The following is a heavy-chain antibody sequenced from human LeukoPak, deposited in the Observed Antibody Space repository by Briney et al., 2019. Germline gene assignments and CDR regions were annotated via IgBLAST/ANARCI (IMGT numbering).Heavy chain of an antibody. CDR2: IKSKSDGGTI. V-gene: IGHV3-15*01. D-gene: IGHD2-15*01. CDR1: GFAITDHH. Sequence: PGGSLRLSCAASGFAITDHHMDWVRQAPGKGLEWVGRIKSKSDGGTIDYAAPVKGRFTISRDDSRSTLYLQMNSLKTEDTAVYYCTTRRQDGWWGQGTLVTVS. J-gene: IGHJ4*02. CDR3: TTRRQDGW.